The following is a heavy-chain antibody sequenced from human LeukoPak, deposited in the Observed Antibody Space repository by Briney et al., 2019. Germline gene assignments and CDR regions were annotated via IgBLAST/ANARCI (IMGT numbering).Heavy chain of an antibody. D-gene: IGHD1-26*01. CDR3: ARELGATADY. V-gene: IGHV4-34*01. CDR2: IYYSGST. CDR1: GGSFSGYY. J-gene: IGHJ4*02. Sequence: SETLSLTCAVYGGSFSGYYWSWIRQPPGKGLEWIGYIYYSGSTYYNPSLKSRVTISVDTSKNQFSLKLSSVTAADTAVYYCARELGATADYWGQGTLVTVSS.